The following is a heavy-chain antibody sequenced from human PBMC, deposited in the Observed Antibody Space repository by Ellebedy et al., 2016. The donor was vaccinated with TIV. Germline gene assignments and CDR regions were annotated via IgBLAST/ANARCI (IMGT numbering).Heavy chain of an antibody. CDR2: IYYSGST. D-gene: IGHD3-16*01. Sequence: MPSETLSLTCTVSGGSISSSSYYWGWIRQPPGKGLEWIGSIYYSGSTYYNPSLKSRVTISVDTSKNQFSLKLSSVTAADTAVYYCARHPPSVGRVGIYGMDVWGQGTTVTVSS. CDR3: ARHPPSVGRVGIYGMDV. CDR1: GGSISSSSYY. V-gene: IGHV4-39*01. J-gene: IGHJ6*02.